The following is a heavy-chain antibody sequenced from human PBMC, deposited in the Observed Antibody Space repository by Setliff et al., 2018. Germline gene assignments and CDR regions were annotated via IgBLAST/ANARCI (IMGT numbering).Heavy chain of an antibody. Sequence: GGSLRLSCAASGFTFSSYSMNWVRQAPGKGLEWVSYISSSSSTIYYADSVKGRFTISRDNAKSSLYLQMNSLRAEDTAVYYCARAFGSRSREDYWGQGTLVTAPQ. J-gene: IGHJ4*02. V-gene: IGHV3-48*01. CDR2: ISSSSSTI. CDR3: ARAFGSRSREDY. D-gene: IGHD3-10*01. CDR1: GFTFSSYS.